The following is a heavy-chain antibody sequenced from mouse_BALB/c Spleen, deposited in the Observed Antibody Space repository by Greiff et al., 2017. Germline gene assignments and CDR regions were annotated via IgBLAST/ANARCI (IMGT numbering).Heavy chain of an antibody. CDR3: AREGYGYDYYAMDY. J-gene: IGHJ4*01. V-gene: IGHV3-5*02. D-gene: IGHD1-2*01. CDR2: IYYSGTI. CDR1: GISITTGNYR. Sequence: VQLKESGPGLVKPSQTVSLTCTVTGISITTGNYRWSWIRQFPGNKLEWIGYIYYSGTITYNPSLTSRTTITRDTSKNQFFLEMNSLTAEDTATYYCAREGYGYDYYAMDYWGQGTSVTVSS.